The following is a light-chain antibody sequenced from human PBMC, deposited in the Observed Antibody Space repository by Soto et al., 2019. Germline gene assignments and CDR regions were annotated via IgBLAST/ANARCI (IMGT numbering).Light chain of an antibody. Sequence: QSALTQPASVSGSPGQSITISCAGTSSDLGAYKYVSWYQQHPDKAPKLILYEVSRWPSGVSNRFSGSKSGNTASLTISGLLAEDEADYSCSSYTNTSTLVFGTGTKLTVL. CDR1: SSDLGAYKY. CDR2: EVS. CDR3: SSYTNTSTLV. V-gene: IGLV2-14*03. J-gene: IGLJ1*01.